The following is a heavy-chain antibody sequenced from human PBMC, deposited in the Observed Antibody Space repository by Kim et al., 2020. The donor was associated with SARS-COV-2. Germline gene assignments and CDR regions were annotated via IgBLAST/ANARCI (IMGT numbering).Heavy chain of an antibody. Sequence: GESLKISCKGSGYSFTSYWISWVRQMPGKGLEWMGRIDPSDSYTNYSPSFQGHVTISADKSISTAYLQWSSLKASDTAMYYCARHASSGYYYANWFDPWGQGTLVTVSS. J-gene: IGHJ5*02. V-gene: IGHV5-10-1*01. CDR1: GYSFTSYW. CDR3: ARHASSGYYYANWFDP. D-gene: IGHD3-22*01. CDR2: IDPSDSYT.